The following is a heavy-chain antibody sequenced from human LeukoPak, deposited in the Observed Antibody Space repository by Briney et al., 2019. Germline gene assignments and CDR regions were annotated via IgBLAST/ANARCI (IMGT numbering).Heavy chain of an antibody. J-gene: IGHJ5*02. Sequence: GASVKVSCKASGCTFTGYYMHWVRQAPGQGLEWMGWINPNSGGTNYAQKFQGRVTMTRDTSISTAYMELSRLRSDDTAVYYCARDSSYCTNGVCYTQWFDPWGQGTLVTVSS. CDR3: ARDSSYCTNGVCYTQWFDP. CDR1: GCTFTGYY. V-gene: IGHV1-2*02. CDR2: INPNSGGT. D-gene: IGHD2-8*01.